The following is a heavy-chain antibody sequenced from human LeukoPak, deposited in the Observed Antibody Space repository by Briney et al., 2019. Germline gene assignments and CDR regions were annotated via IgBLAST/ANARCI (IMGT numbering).Heavy chain of an antibody. V-gene: IGHV3-64*01. D-gene: IGHD2-15*01. CDR3: AREYCSGGRCQYYFDY. CDR1: GFTFSSYA. CDR2: ISSDGGSP. Sequence: PGGSLRLSCAASGFTFSSYAMHWVRQAPGKGLEYVSGISSDGGSPFHVNSVKGRFTISRDNSKDTLYPQMGSLRAEDMAVYYCAREYCSGGRCQYYFDYWGQGTLVTVSS. J-gene: IGHJ4*02.